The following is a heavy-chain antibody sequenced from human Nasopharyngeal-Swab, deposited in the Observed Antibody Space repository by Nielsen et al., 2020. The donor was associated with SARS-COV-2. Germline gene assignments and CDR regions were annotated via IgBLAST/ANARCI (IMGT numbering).Heavy chain of an antibody. CDR2: IYTSGST. Sequence: SETLSLTCTASGGPISSGSYYWSWIRQPAGKGLEWIGRIYTSGSTNYNPSLKSRVTISVDTSKNQFSLKLSSVTAADTAVYYCARSYGYSYGYFDYWGQGTLVTVSS. CDR1: GGPISSGSYY. D-gene: IGHD5-18*01. CDR3: ARSYGYSYGYFDY. V-gene: IGHV4-61*02. J-gene: IGHJ4*02.